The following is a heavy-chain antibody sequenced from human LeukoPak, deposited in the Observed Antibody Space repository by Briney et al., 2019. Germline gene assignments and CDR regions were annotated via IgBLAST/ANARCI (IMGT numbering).Heavy chain of an antibody. J-gene: IGHJ4*02. V-gene: IGHV4-59*01. CDR3: AREPPYYDFWGGSFDY. D-gene: IGHD3-3*01. CDR2: IYYSGST. Sequence: SETLSLTSSVSGGSISSYYWSWIRQPPGKGLEWIGYIYYSGSTNYNPSLKSRVTISVDTSKNQFSLKLSSVTAADTAVYYCAREPPYYDFWGGSFDYWGQGTLVTVSS. CDR1: GGSISSYY.